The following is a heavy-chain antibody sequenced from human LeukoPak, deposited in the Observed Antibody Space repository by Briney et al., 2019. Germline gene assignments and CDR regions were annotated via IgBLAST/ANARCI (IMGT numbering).Heavy chain of an antibody. CDR2: ISSSSSTI. CDR1: GFTFSSYS. CDR3: ASLFSWHY. J-gene: IGHJ4*02. V-gene: IGHV3-48*01. Sequence: GSLRLSCAASGFTFSSYSMNWVRPAPGKGLEWLSYISSSSSTIYYADSVKGRFTISRDNAKNSLYLQMNSLRAEDTAVYYCASLFSWHYWGQGTLVTVSS.